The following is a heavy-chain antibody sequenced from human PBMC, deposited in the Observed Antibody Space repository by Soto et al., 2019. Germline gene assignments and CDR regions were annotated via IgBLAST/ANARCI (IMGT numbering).Heavy chain of an antibody. D-gene: IGHD3-10*01. CDR2: ISYDGSNK. V-gene: IGHV3-30-3*01. CDR1: GFTFSSYA. J-gene: IGHJ3*02. CDR3: ARERSLWFGEGAFDI. Sequence: GGSLRLSCAASGFTFSSYAMHWVRQAPGKGLEWVAVISYDGSNKYYADSVKGRFTISRDNSKNTLYLQMNSLRAEDTAVYYCARERSLWFGEGAFDIWGQGTMVTVSS.